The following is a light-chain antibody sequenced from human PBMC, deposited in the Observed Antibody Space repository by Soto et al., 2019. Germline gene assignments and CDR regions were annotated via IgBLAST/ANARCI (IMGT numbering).Light chain of an antibody. V-gene: IGKV1-5*03. Sequence: IQITQSPSSQSASAVERFTITCRASQSISTWLAWFQQKPGKAPKLLIYRASSLESGAASRFSGTGAGTEFTLTISSLQPDDFATYYCQQYDDYPWTFGQGTKVDIK. CDR2: RAS. CDR3: QQYDDYPWT. J-gene: IGKJ1*01. CDR1: QSISTW.